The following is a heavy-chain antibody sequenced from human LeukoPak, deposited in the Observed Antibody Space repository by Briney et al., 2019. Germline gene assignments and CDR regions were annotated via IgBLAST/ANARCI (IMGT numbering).Heavy chain of an antibody. V-gene: IGHV5-10-1*01. J-gene: IGHJ5*02. CDR2: IAPSDSYT. CDR1: GYSFSSYW. D-gene: IGHD3-22*01. CDR3: VRQPPGVYDTTQNWFDP. Sequence: GESLKISCKGSGYSFSSYWIAWVRQVPGKGLEWMGRIAPSDSYTNYNPSFEGRVTMSVEKSITTVYLQWSSLKASDTAMYYCVRQPPGVYDTTQNWFDPWGQGTLVTVSS.